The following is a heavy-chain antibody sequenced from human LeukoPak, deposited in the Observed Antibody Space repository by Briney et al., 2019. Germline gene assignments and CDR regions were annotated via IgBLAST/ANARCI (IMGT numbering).Heavy chain of an antibody. CDR1: GFTFSSYG. CDR2: IRYDGSNK. Sequence: GGSLRLSCAASGFTFSSYGMHWVRQASGKGLEWVAFIRYDGSNKYYADSVKGRFTISRDNAKNSLYLQMNSLRAEDTALYYCAKDTAGGYYYYYMDVWGKGTTVTISS. V-gene: IGHV3-30*02. J-gene: IGHJ6*03. D-gene: IGHD3-10*01. CDR3: AKDTAGGYYYYYMDV.